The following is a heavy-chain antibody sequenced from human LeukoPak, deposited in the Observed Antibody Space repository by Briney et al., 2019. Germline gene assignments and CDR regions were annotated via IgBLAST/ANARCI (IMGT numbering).Heavy chain of an antibody. Sequence: GGSLRLSCAASGFTFSSYSMNWVRQAPGKGLEWVSSISSSSSYIYYADSVKGRFTISRDNAKNSLYLQMNSLRAEDTAVYYCARSCSGTSCSDYWGQGTLVTVSS. CDR2: ISSSSSYI. CDR1: GFTFSSYS. CDR3: ARSCSGTSCSDY. J-gene: IGHJ4*02. D-gene: IGHD2-2*01. V-gene: IGHV3-21*01.